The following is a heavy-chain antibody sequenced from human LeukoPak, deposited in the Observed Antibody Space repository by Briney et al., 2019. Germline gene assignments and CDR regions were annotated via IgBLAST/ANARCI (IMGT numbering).Heavy chain of an antibody. V-gene: IGHV1-2*02. CDR3: ARGGYSSGWLKSQFAEYFQH. J-gene: IGHJ1*01. CDR1: GYTFTGYY. CDR2: INPNSGGT. D-gene: IGHD6-19*01. Sequence: GASVKVSCKASGYTFTGYYMHWVRQAPGQGLEWMGWINPNSGGTNYAQKFQGRVTMTRDTSISTAYMELSRLRSDDTAVYYCARGGYSSGWLKSQFAEYFQHWGQGTLVTVSS.